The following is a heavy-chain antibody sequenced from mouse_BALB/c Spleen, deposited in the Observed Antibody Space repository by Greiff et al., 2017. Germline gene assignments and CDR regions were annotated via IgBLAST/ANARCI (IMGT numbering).Heavy chain of an antibody. J-gene: IGHJ4*01. CDR3: TREGNYDNAMDY. V-gene: IGHV5-6-4*01. D-gene: IGHD2-4*01. CDR2: ISSGGSYT. Sequence: EVHLVESGGGLVKPGGSLKLSCAASGFTFSSYTMSWVRQTPEKRLEWVATISSGGSYTYYPDSVKGRFTISRDNAKNTLYLQMSSLKSEDTAMYYCTREGNYDNAMDYWGQGTSVTVSS. CDR1: GFTFSSYT.